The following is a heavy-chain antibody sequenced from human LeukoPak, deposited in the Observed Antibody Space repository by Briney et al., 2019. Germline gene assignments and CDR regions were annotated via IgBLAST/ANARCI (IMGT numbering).Heavy chain of an antibody. J-gene: IGHJ6*02. CDR1: GYSFTSYW. CDR3: ARRNIGRYYGMDV. Sequence: GESLKVSCKGSGYSFTSYWIGWVRQMPGKGLEWMGIIYPGDSDTRYSPSFQGQVTISADKSISTAYLQWSSLKASDTAMYYCARRNIGRYYGMDVWGQGTTVTVSS. D-gene: IGHD3-16*01. V-gene: IGHV5-51*01. CDR2: IYPGDSDT.